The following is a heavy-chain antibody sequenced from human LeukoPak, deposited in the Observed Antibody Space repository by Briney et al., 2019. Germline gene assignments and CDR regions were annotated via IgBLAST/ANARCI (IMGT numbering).Heavy chain of an antibody. Sequence: GESLKISCKGSGYSFTSYWIGWVRQMPGKGLGWVGIIYPGDSDTRYSPSFQGQVTISADKSTSTAYLQWSSLKASDSAMYYCATQRGSSWSNWFDPWGQGTLVIVSS. CDR3: ATQRGSSWSNWFDP. D-gene: IGHD6-13*01. J-gene: IGHJ5*02. V-gene: IGHV5-51*01. CDR1: GYSFTSYW. CDR2: IYPGDSDT.